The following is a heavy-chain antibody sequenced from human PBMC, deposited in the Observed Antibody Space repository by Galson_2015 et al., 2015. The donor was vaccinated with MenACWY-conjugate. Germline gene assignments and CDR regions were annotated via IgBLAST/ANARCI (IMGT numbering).Heavy chain of an antibody. V-gene: IGHV3-30*02. CDR2: IRYDGSNK. D-gene: IGHD3-22*01. Sequence: SLRLSCAASGFTFSSYGMHWVRQAPGKGLEWVVFIRYDGSNKYYADSVKGRFTISRDNSKNTLYLQMNSLRAEDTAVYYCAKLAGDSSGYYYRFDYWGQGTLVTVSS. CDR3: AKLAGDSSGYYYRFDY. J-gene: IGHJ4*02. CDR1: GFTFSSYG.